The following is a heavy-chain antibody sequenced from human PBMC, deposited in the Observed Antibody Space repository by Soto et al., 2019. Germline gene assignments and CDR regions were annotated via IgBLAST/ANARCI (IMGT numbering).Heavy chain of an antibody. J-gene: IGHJ3*02. CDR1: GCSISSGGYY. CDR3: ERHARKYHDAFDI. D-gene: IGHD2-2*01. Sequence: SETLSLTFTVSGCSISSGGYYWSLIRQHPRKGLEWIGSIYYSGSTYYNQALKSRVTISVETSKTQFSLKLSSVTAADTAVYYYERHARKYHDAFDIWGQGTMVTVSS. V-gene: IGHV4-39*01. CDR2: IYYSGST.